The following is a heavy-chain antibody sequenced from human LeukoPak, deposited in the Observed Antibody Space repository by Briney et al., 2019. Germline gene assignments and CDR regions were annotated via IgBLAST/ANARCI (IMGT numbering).Heavy chain of an antibody. D-gene: IGHD2-15*01. Sequence: SETLSLTCSVSGGSISRNTHYCGWIRQPPGKGLEWIGSIYYSGSTYYNPSLKSRVTISVDTSKNQFSLKLSSVTAADTAVYYCAGDYYCSGGSCYSWFDPWGQGTLVIVSS. CDR3: AGDYYCSGGSCYSWFDP. V-gene: IGHV4-39*07. CDR2: IYYSGST. CDR1: GGSISRNTHY. J-gene: IGHJ5*02.